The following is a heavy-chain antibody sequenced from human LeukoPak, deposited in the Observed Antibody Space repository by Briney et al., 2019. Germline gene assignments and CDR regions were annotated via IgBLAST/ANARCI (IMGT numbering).Heavy chain of an antibody. J-gene: IGHJ5*02. V-gene: IGHV3-33*01. CDR3: ARAQYYDFWSGYYRDSNLNWFDP. CDR1: GFTFSSYG. D-gene: IGHD3-3*01. CDR2: IWYDGSNK. Sequence: GGSLRLSCAASGFTFSSYGMHWVRQAPGKGLEWVAVIWYDGSNKYYADSVKGRFTISRDNSKNTLYLQMNSLRAEDTAVYYCARAQYYDFWSGYYRDSNLNWFDPWGQGTLVTVSS.